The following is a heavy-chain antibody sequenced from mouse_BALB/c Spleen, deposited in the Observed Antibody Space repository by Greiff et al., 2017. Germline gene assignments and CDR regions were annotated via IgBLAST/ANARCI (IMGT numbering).Heavy chain of an antibody. V-gene: IGHV1S56*01. CDR3: ARSVVASPGFAY. Sequence: QVQLQQSGPELVKPGASVRISCKASGYTFTSYYIHWVKQRPGQGLEWIGWIYPGNVNTKYNEKFKGKATLTADKSSSTAYMQLSSLTSEDSAVYFCARSVVASPGFAYWGQGTLVTVSA. CDR2: IYPGNVNT. D-gene: IGHD1-1*01. CDR1: GYTFTSYY. J-gene: IGHJ3*01.